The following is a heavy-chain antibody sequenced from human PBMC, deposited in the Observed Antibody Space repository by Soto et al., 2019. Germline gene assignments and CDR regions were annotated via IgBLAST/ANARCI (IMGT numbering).Heavy chain of an antibody. CDR3: AIKNAFRPTDAFDI. Sequence: EASVKVSCKASGYTFTSYGISWVRQAPGQGLEWMGWISAYNGNTNYAQKLQGRVTMTADTSTSTAYMELRSLRSDDTAVYYCAIKNAFRPTDAFDIWGQGTMVTVSS. CDR1: GYTFTSYG. V-gene: IGHV1-18*01. D-gene: IGHD1-1*01. CDR2: ISAYNGNT. J-gene: IGHJ3*02.